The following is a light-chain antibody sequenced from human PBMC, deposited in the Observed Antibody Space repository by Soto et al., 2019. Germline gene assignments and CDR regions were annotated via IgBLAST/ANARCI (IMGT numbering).Light chain of an antibody. Sequence: EIVLTQSPGTLSLSPGERATLSCRARQSVSSSYLACYQQKPGQAPSLLIYGASSSATAIPDRFSGRGSGTDFTLTTSRLKPEDFAVYYWQQDGISHRITLALETRLEVK. V-gene: IGKV3-20*01. CDR2: GAS. J-gene: IGKJ5*01. CDR1: QSVSSSY. CDR3: QQDGISHRIT.